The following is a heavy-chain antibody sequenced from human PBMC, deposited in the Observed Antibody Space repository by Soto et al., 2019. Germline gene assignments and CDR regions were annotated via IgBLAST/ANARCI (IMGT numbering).Heavy chain of an antibody. CDR3: GRVDYGDYDMDY. V-gene: IGHV1-69*01. D-gene: IGHD4-17*01. CDR2: IIPIFGTT. J-gene: IGHJ4*02. CDR1: GGTFSNYP. Sequence: QVQLVQSGAEEKKPGSSMKISCKASGGTFSNYPISWVRQAPGQGLEWMGGIIPIFGTTNYAQKFQDRVTITADEAMSTAYMEVRSMRSADTSVYYCGRVDYGDYDMDYWGQGTLVTVSS.